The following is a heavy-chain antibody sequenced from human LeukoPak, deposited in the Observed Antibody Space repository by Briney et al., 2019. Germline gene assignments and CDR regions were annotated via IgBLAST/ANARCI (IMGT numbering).Heavy chain of an antibody. J-gene: IGHJ4*02. D-gene: IGHD3-3*01. Sequence: SVKVSCKASGGTFSSYAISWVRQAPGQGLEWMGGIIPIFGTANYAQKFQGRVTITADETTSTAYMELRSLRSDDTAVYYCARDLRLTIFGVVIFGYWGQGTLVTVSS. CDR1: GGTFSSYA. CDR3: ARDLRLTIFGVVIFGY. V-gene: IGHV1-69*13. CDR2: IIPIFGTA.